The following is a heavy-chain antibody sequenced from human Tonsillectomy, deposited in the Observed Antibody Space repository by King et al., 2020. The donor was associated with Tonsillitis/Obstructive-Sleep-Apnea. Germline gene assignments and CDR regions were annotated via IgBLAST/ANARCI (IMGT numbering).Heavy chain of an antibody. CDR1: GFTFSSYT. V-gene: IGHV3-64D*06. D-gene: IGHD3-22*01. CDR3: VKDRDYYDSSGLDAFDI. CDR2: ISSNGAST. J-gene: IGHJ3*02. Sequence: VQLVESGGGLVQPGGSLRLSCSASGFTFSSYTMHWVRQAPGKGLEYVSAISSNGASTYYADSVKGRFTISRDTSKNTLYLQMSSLRAEDTAIYYCVKDRDYYDSSGLDAFDIWGQGTMVTVSS.